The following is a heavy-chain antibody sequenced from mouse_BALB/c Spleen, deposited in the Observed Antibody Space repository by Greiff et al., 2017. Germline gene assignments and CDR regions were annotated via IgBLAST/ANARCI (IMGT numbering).Heavy chain of an antibody. V-gene: IGHV2-6-5*01. CDR3: AKHRVTTVVEGGFAY. D-gene: IGHD1-1*01. J-gene: IGHJ3*01. CDR1: GFSLTDYG. CDR2: IWGGGST. Sequence: VKLMESGPGLVAPSQSLSITCTVSGFSLTDYGVSWIRQPPGKGLEWLGVIWGGGSTYYNSALKSRLSISKDNSKSQVFLKMNSLQTDDTAMYYCAKHRVTTVVEGGFAYWGQGTLVTVSA.